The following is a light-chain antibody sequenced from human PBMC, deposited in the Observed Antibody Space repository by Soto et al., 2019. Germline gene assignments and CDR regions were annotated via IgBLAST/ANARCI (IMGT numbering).Light chain of an antibody. CDR3: QQYLSTPFT. V-gene: IGKV4-1*01. J-gene: IGKJ3*01. CDR2: WAS. CDR1: QTLFYTSSNKNY. Sequence: DIVMTQSPDSLALSLGERATIHCKSSQTLFYTSSNKNYLAWYQQRPGQPPKLLIHWASDRESGVPNRFSGSGSGTDFTLTISGLQAEDVALYYCQQYLSTPFTFGPGTRLDI.